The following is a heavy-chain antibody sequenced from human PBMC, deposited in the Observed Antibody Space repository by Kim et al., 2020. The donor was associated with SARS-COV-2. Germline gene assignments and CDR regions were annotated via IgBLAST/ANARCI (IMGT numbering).Heavy chain of an antibody. Sequence: ASVTVSCKASGYTFTSYGISWVRQAPGQGLEWMGWISAYNGNTNYAQKLQGRVTMTTDTSTSTAYMELRSLRSDDTAVYYCARIHMVRGGQSGHYYYYYGMDVWGQGTTVTVSS. D-gene: IGHD3-10*01. CDR3: ARIHMVRGGQSGHYYYYYGMDV. CDR1: GYTFTSYG. CDR2: ISAYNGNT. V-gene: IGHV1-18*01. J-gene: IGHJ6*02.